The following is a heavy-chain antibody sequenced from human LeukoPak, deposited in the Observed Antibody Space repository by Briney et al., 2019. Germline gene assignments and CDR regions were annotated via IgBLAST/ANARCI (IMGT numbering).Heavy chain of an antibody. J-gene: IGHJ4*02. CDR2: ISYDGSNK. CDR3: ASFERTNFDY. Sequence: GRSLRLSCAASGFTFSSYAMHWVRQAPGKGLEWVAVISYDGSNKYYADSVKGRFTISRDNSKNTLYLQMNSLRAEDTAVYYCASFERTNFDYWGQGTLVTVSS. V-gene: IGHV3-30-3*01. CDR1: GFTFSSYA. D-gene: IGHD3-9*01.